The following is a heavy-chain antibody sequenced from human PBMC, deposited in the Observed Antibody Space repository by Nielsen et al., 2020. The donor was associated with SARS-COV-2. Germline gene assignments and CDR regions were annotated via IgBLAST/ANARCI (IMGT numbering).Heavy chain of an antibody. D-gene: IGHD3-22*01. J-gene: IGHJ3*02. Sequence: SETLSLTCTVSGGSISSGDYYWSWIRQPPGKGLEWIGYIYYSGSTYYNPSLKSRVTISVDTSKNQFSLKLSSVTAADTAVYYCARLVTIVWYYYDSSGPRGAFDIWGQGTMVTVSS. V-gene: IGHV4-30-4*01. CDR2: IYYSGST. CDR1: GGSISSGDYY. CDR3: ARLVTIVWYYYDSSGPRGAFDI.